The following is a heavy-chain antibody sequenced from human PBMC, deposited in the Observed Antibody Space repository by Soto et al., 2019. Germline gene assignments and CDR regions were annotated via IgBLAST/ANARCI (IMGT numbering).Heavy chain of an antibody. CDR3: ARGRYGEY. D-gene: IGHD3-10*01. V-gene: IGHV1-18*01. Sequence: HLVQSGAEVKKPGASVKVSCKASGYTFTSYGITWVRQAPGQGLEWMGWISAHDGNTDYAQKLQGRVIVTRDTSTSTAYMELRSLRSDDTAVYYCARGRYGEYWGQGALVTVSS. CDR1: GYTFTSYG. J-gene: IGHJ4*02. CDR2: ISAHDGNT.